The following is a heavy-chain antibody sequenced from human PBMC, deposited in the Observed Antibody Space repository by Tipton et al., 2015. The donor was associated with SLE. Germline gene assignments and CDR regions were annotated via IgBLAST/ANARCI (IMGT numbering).Heavy chain of an antibody. V-gene: IGHV3-30*18. J-gene: IGHJ4*02. D-gene: IGHD1-26*01. CDR3: AKDGGRVVGATTHY. CDR1: GFTFSTYG. Sequence: SLRLSCAASGFTFSTYGMHWVRQAPGKGLEWVALISYDGGNKYYADSVKGRFTISRDNSKNTLYLQMTSLRAEDTAVYYCAKDGGRVVGATTHYWGQGTLVTVSS. CDR2: ISYDGGNK.